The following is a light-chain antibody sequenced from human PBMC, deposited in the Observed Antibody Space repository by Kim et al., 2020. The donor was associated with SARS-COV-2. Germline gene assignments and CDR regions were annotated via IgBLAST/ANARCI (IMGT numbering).Light chain of an antibody. CDR2: DVN. J-gene: IGLJ2*01. Sequence: ITISWTGTSSDVGGYNYVSWNQQHTGKAPKLMIYDVNKRPSGVSNRFSGSKSGNTASLTISGLQAEDEADYYCSSYTSSSTLLFGGGTKLTVL. V-gene: IGLV2-14*04. CDR1: SSDVGGYNY. CDR3: SSYTSSSTLL.